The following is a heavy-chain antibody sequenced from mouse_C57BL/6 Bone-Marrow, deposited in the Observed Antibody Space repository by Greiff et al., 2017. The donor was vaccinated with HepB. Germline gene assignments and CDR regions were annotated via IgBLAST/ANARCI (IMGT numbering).Heavy chain of an antibody. CDR1: GYTFTSYW. Sequence: QVQLQQPGAELVKPGASVKLSCKASGYTFTSYWMQWVKQRPGQGLEWIGEIDPSDSYTNYNQKLKGKATLTVDTSSSTAYMQLISLTSEDSAVYYCARDYYGSSGDWYFDVWGTGTTVTVSS. CDR2: IDPSDSYT. CDR3: ARDYYGSSGDWYFDV. J-gene: IGHJ1*03. D-gene: IGHD1-1*01. V-gene: IGHV1-50*01.